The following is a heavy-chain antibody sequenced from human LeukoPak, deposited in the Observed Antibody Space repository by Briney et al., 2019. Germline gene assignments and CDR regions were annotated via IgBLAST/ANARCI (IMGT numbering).Heavy chain of an antibody. CDR2: FYTSEST. CDR3: ARAPYIVVVPAAQGGAFDI. CDR1: GDSISNYY. V-gene: IGHV4-4*07. Sequence: SETLSLTCTVSGDSISNYYWSWIRQPAGKGLEWIGRFYTSESTDYNPSLKSRVTMSVDTSKNQFSLKLISVTAADTAVYYCARAPYIVVVPAAQGGAFDIWGQGTMVTVSS. D-gene: IGHD2-2*01. J-gene: IGHJ3*02.